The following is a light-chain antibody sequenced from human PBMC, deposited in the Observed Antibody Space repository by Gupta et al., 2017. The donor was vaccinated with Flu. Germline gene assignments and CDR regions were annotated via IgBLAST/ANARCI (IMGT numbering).Light chain of an antibody. V-gene: IGKV3-11*01. CDR2: DAS. J-gene: IGKJ4*01. CDR3: QQRSNWPMLT. CDR1: QSVSSY. Sequence: ELVLTQSPATLSLSPGERATLSCRASQSVSSYLAWYQQKPGQAPRLLIYDASNRATGIPARFSGSGPGTDFTLTISSLEPEDFAVYYCQQRSNWPMLTFGGGTKVEIK.